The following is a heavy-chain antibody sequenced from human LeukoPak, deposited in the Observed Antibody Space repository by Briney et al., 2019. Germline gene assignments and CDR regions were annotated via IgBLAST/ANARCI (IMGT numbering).Heavy chain of an antibody. CDR1: GGSFSGYY. V-gene: IGHV4-34*01. CDR2: INHSGST. CDR3: ARVKSPSRFPFDY. Sequence: SETLSLTCAVYGGSFSGYYWSWIRQPPGKGLEWIGEINHSGSTNYNPSLKSRVTISVDTSKDQFSLELSSVTAADTAVYYCARVKSPSRFPFDYWGQGTLVTVSS. J-gene: IGHJ4*02.